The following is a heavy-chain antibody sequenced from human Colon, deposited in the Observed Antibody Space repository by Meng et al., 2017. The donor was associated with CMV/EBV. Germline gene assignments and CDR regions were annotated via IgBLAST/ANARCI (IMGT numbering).Heavy chain of an antibody. CDR3: ARRLVGATSFSFYYFDY. CDR2: IYPGDSDT. D-gene: IGHD1-26*01. V-gene: IGHV5-51*01. CDR1: YSFTSYW. J-gene: IGHJ4*02. Sequence: YSFTSYWIGWVRQMPGKGLEWMGIIYPGDSDTRYSPSFQGQVTISADKSISTAYLQWSSLKASDTAMYYCARRLVGATSFSFYYFDYWGQGTLVTVSS.